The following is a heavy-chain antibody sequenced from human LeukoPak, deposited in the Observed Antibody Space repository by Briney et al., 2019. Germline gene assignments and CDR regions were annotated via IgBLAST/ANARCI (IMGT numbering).Heavy chain of an antibody. V-gene: IGHV1-18*01. CDR3: ARDRAIFGVVYNWFDP. J-gene: IGHJ5*02. CDR2: ISAYNGNT. D-gene: IGHD3-3*01. CDR1: GYTFTSYG. Sequence: GASVKVSCKASGYTFTSYGISWVRQAPGQGLEWMGWISAYNGNTNYAQKLQGRVTMTTDTSTSTAYMELRSLRSDDTAVHYCARDRAIFGVVYNWFDPWGQGTLVTVSS.